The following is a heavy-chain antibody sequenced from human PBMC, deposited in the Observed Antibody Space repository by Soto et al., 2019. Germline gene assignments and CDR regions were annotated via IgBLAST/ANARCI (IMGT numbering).Heavy chain of an antibody. CDR2: IIPIFGTA. D-gene: IGHD6-19*01. J-gene: IGHJ6*02. V-gene: IGHV1-69*13. Sequence: ASVKVSCKASGGTFSSYAISWVRQAPGQGLEWMGGIIPIFGTANYAQKFQGRVTITADESTSTAYMELSSLRSEDTAVYYRAAGGYSSGWMDPNYYYGMDVWGQGTTVTVSS. CDR1: GGTFSSYA. CDR3: AAGGYSSGWMDPNYYYGMDV.